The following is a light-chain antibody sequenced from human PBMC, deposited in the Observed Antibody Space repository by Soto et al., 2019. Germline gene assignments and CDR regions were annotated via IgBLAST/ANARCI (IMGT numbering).Light chain of an antibody. CDR3: HHYGSSPPYT. CDR2: GAS. CDR1: QSISTN. J-gene: IGKJ2*01. V-gene: IGKV3D-15*01. Sequence: IIMTQSPATLSVSPGERVTFSCRASQSISTNLAWYQQKPGQAPRLLLYGASTRPTGIPDRFSGSGSGTDFTLTISRLEPEDFAVYYCHHYGSSPPYTFGQGTKLDIK.